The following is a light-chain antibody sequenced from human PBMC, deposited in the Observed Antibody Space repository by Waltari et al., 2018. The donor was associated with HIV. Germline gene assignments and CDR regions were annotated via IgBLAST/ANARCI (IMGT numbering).Light chain of an antibody. CDR2: EVF. CDR3: ASFTSNYTLI. Sequence: QSTLTQPASVSGSTGQSITISCTGSTSYFGLYNFISWYQQHPGGVPKVIIYEVFSRPSGISSRFSGSRSANTASLTISWLQPEDEADYYCASFTSNYTLIFGGGTKVTVL. V-gene: IGLV2-14*01. CDR1: TSYFGLYNF. J-gene: IGLJ2*01.